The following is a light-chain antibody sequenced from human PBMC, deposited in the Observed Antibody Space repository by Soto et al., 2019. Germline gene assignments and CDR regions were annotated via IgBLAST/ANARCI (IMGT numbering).Light chain of an antibody. CDR2: AAS. Sequence: IQLTQSPSSLSASVGDRVTITCRASQDISSYLAWYQQKPGKAPRLLIYAASTLQSGVPSRFSGSGSATDFALTISSLQPEDFATYYCQQLNSYPRTFDQGTKVEIK. CDR3: QQLNSYPRT. J-gene: IGKJ1*01. CDR1: QDISSY. V-gene: IGKV1-9*01.